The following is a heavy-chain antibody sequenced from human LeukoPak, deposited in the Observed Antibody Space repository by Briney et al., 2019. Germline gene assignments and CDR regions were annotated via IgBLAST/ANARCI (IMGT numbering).Heavy chain of an antibody. CDR3: ARCPNPRFYGSRFDY. CDR2: ISSSGSTI. D-gene: IGHD4-17*01. CDR1: GFTFSDYY. V-gene: IGHV3-11*01. J-gene: IGHJ4*02. Sequence: GGSLRLSCAASGFTFSDYYMSWIRQAPGKGLEWVSYISSSGSTIYYADSVKGRFTISGDNAKNSLYLQMNSLRAEDTAVYYCARCPNPRFYGSRFDYWGQGTLVAVSS.